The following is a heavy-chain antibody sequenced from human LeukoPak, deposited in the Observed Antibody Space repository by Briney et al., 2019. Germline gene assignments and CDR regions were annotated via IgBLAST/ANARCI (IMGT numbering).Heavy chain of an antibody. CDR2: VHYSGGT. Sequence: SSETLSLTCSVSGGSINSGSYYWGWVRQPPGKGLEWIGSVHYSGGTYYNPSLSGRVTISMDTSKNHFSLRMTSVIAADTAFYFCARLPPGRSYYFDNWGQGTLVTASS. CDR3: ARLPPGRSYYFDN. J-gene: IGHJ4*02. CDR1: GGSINSGSYY. V-gene: IGHV4-39*02.